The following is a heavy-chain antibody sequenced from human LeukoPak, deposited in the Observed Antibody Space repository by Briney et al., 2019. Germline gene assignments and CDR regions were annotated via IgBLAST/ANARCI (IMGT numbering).Heavy chain of an antibody. CDR3: AKVGIVVVVAAPTSNWFDP. CDR1: GFTFSSYA. V-gene: IGHV3-23*01. CDR2: ISGSGGST. D-gene: IGHD2-15*01. J-gene: IGHJ5*02. Sequence: PGGSLRLSCAASGFTFSSYAMSWVRQAPGKGLEWVSAISGSGGSTYYADSVKGRFTISRDNSKNTLYMQMNSLRAEDTAVYSCAKVGIVVVVAAPTSNWFDPWGQGTLVTVSS.